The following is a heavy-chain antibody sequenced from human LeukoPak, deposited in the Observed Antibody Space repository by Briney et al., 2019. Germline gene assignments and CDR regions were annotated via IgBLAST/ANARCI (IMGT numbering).Heavy chain of an antibody. J-gene: IGHJ4*02. Sequence: GGSLRLSCAASGFTFSIYAMSWVRQAPGKGLEWVSAISASGDDGTYYADSVKGRFTISRDNSKNTLYLQMNSLGAEDTAVYYCARISDASSGYFDYWGQGTLVTVSS. CDR3: ARISDASSGYFDY. D-gene: IGHD3-22*01. V-gene: IGHV3-23*01. CDR1: GFTFSIYA. CDR2: ISASGDDGT.